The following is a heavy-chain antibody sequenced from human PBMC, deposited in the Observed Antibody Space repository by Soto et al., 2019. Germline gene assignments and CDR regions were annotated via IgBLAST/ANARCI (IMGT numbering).Heavy chain of an antibody. Sequence: PSETLSLTCAVSGGSISSSNWWSWVRQPPGKGLEWIGEIYHSGSTNYNPSLKSRVTIAVDKSKNQFSLKLSSVTAADTAVYYCARGGRTVGATRGAFDIWGQGTMVTVSS. J-gene: IGHJ3*02. CDR3: ARGGRTVGATRGAFDI. CDR1: GGSISSSNW. V-gene: IGHV4-4*02. CDR2: IYHSGST. D-gene: IGHD1-26*01.